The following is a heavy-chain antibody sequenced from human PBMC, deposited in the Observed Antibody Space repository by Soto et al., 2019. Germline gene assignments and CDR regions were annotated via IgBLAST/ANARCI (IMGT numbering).Heavy chain of an antibody. CDR3: ARGGSSGFYAGYFDY. V-gene: IGHV1-18*01. Sequence: GASVKVSCKASGYTFTSYGISWVRQAPGQGLEWMGWISAYNGNTNYAQKLQGRVTMTTDTSTSTAYMELRSLRSDDTAVYYCARGGSSGFYAGYFDYWGQGTLVTVSS. J-gene: IGHJ4*02. CDR1: GYTFTSYG. D-gene: IGHD6-19*01. CDR2: ISAYNGNT.